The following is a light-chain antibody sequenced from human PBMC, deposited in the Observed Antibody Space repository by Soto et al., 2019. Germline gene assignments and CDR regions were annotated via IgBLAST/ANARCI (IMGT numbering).Light chain of an antibody. CDR2: DAS. CDR1: QSVRSY. J-gene: IGKJ3*01. CDR3: QQRSNWPPFS. V-gene: IGKV3-11*01. Sequence: EIVLTQSPATLSLSPGERATLSCRASQSVRSYLVCYQQKPGQAPRLLIYDASTRATGDPDRFSGSGSGTAFTLTISSLEPEDFVVYYCQQRSNWPPFSFGPGSTGDIK.